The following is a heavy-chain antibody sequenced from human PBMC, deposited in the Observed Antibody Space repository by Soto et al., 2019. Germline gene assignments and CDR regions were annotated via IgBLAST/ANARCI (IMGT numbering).Heavy chain of an antibody. D-gene: IGHD4-17*01. CDR1: GGSISSYY. CDR2: IYYSGST. J-gene: IGHJ4*02. Sequence: PSETLSLTCTVSGGSISSYYWSWIRQPPGKGLEWIGYIYYSGSTYYNPSLKSRVTISVDTSKNQFSLKLSSVTAADTAVYYCARGSYGGNSWGQGTLVTVSS. V-gene: IGHV4-59*01. CDR3: ARGSYGGNS.